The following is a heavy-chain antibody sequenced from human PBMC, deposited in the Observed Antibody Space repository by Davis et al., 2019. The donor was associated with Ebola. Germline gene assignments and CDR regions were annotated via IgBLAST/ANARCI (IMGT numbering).Heavy chain of an antibody. V-gene: IGHV1-18*01. CDR2: ISAYNGNT. J-gene: IGHJ6*02. Sequence: ASVKVSCKASGYTFTSYGISWVRQAPGQGLEWMGWISAYNGNTNYAQKLQDRVTLTTDTSTSTAYMELRGLRSDDTAIYFCARDSHSNHYFGLDIWGQGTTVTVSS. CDR3: ARDSHSNHYFGLDI. CDR1: GYTFTSYG.